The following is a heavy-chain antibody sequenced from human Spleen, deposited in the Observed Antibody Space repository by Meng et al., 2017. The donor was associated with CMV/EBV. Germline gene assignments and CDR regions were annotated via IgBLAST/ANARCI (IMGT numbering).Heavy chain of an antibody. J-gene: IGHJ6*02. Sequence: GESLKISCATSDFTFSSYGLHWVRQAPGKGLEWVAFIRHDGSGAYYADSVKGRFTITRDSSKNTLYLQVHSLRPEDTAVYYCATTESGVPAAIWGYYYGMDVWGQGTTVTVSS. CDR3: ATTESGVPAAIWGYYYGMDV. CDR2: IRHDGSGA. D-gene: IGHD2-2*01. V-gene: IGHV3-30*02. CDR1: DFTFSSYG.